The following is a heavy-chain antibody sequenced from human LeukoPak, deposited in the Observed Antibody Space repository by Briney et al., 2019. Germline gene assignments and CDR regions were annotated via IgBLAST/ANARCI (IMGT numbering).Heavy chain of an antibody. CDR3: ARVPRNYYDSSGYFLGYFDY. D-gene: IGHD3-22*01. V-gene: IGHV5-51*01. CDR1: GYSFTSYR. J-gene: IGHJ4*02. CDR2: IYPGDSDT. Sequence: GESLKISCKGSGYSFTSYRIGWVRQMPGKGLEWMGIIYPGDSDTRCSPSFQGQVTISADKSISTAYLQWSSLKASDTAMYYCARVPRNYYDSSGYFLGYFDYWGQGTLVTVSS.